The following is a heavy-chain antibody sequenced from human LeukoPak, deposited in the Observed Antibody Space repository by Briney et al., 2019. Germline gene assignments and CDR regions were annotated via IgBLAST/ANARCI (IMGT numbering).Heavy chain of an antibody. Sequence: GGSLRLSCAASGFTVSSNYMSWVRQAPGKGLEWVSAISGSGGSTYYADSVKGRFTISRDNSKNTLYLQMNSLRAEDTAVYYCAKEHGYSYGYDFDYWGQGTLVTVSS. CDR2: ISGSGGST. CDR1: GFTVSSNY. J-gene: IGHJ4*02. D-gene: IGHD5-18*01. V-gene: IGHV3-23*01. CDR3: AKEHGYSYGYDFDY.